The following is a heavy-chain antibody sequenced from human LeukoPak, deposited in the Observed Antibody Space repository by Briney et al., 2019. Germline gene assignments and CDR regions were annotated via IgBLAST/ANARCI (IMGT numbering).Heavy chain of an antibody. J-gene: IGHJ3*02. CDR1: GGTFISYA. Sequence: SVKVSCKASGGTFISYAISWVRQAPGQGLEWMGGIIPIFGTANYAQKFQGRVTITADKSTSTAYMELSSLRSEDTAVYYCTRYSSSWGDAFDIWGQGTMVTVSS. V-gene: IGHV1-69*06. D-gene: IGHD6-13*01. CDR2: IIPIFGTA. CDR3: TRYSSSWGDAFDI.